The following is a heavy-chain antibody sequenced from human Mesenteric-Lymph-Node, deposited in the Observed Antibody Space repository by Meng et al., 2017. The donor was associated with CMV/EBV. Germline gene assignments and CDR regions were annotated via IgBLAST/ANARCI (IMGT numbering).Heavy chain of an antibody. CDR3: TSLYYYGSGSYYMSLRESYGMDV. V-gene: IGHV3-49*04. D-gene: IGHD3-10*01. CDR1: GFTFGDYA. J-gene: IGHJ6*02. Sequence: GESLKISCTASGFTFGDYAMSWVRQAPGKGLEWVGFIRSKAYGGTTEYAASVKGRFTISRDDSKSIAYLQMNSLKTEDTAVYYCTSLYYYGSGSYYMSLRESYGMDVWGQGTTVTVSS. CDR2: IRSKAYGGTT.